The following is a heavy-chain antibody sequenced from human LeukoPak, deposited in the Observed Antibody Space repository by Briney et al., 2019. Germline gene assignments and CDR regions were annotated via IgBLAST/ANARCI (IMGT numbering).Heavy chain of an antibody. CDR2: IYYSGST. CDR1: GGSISSYY. D-gene: IGHD6-19*01. Sequence: PSETLSLTCTVSGGSISSYYWSWIRQPPGKGLEWIGYIYYSGSTNYNPSLQSQVTISVDPSKNQFSLKLSSVTAADPAAYYCARIPQKSGRVAVAGNPYYYYYYMDVWGKGTTVTVSS. J-gene: IGHJ6*03. CDR3: ARIPQKSGRVAVAGNPYYYYYYMDV. V-gene: IGHV4-59*01.